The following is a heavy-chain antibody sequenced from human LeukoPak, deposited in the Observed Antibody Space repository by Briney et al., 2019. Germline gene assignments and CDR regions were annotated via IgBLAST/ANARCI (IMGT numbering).Heavy chain of an antibody. CDR2: INPNSGGT. V-gene: IGHV1-2*02. J-gene: IGHJ3*02. Sequence: ASVRVSCKASGYTFTGYYMRWVRQAPGQGLEWMGWINPNSGGTNYAQKFQGRVTMTRDTSISTAYMELSRLRSDDTAVYYCASDFRNSGSYRYDAFDIWGQGTTVTVSS. CDR1: GYTFTGYY. CDR3: ASDFRNSGSYRYDAFDI. D-gene: IGHD1-26*01.